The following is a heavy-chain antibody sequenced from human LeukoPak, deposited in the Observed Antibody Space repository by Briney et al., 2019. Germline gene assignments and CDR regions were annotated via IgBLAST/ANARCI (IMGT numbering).Heavy chain of an antibody. Sequence: GGSLRLSCAASGFTFSSYAMHWVRQAPGKGLEWVAVISYDGSNKYYADSVKGRFTISRDNAKNTLYLQMNSLRAEDTAVYYCARDKGGSYSPTWDYWGQGTLVTVSS. D-gene: IGHD1-26*01. CDR2: ISYDGSNK. CDR1: GFTFSSYA. J-gene: IGHJ4*02. V-gene: IGHV3-30-3*01. CDR3: ARDKGGSYSPTWDY.